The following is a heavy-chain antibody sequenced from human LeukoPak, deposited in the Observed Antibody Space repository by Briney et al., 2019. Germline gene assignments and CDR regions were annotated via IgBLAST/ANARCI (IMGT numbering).Heavy chain of an antibody. CDR2: IIPIFGTA. CDR3: ASTFPIMVLSDYYGMDA. V-gene: IGHV1-69*13. J-gene: IGHJ6*02. D-gene: IGHD2-8*01. CDR1: GGTFSSYA. Sequence: GASVKVSCTASGGTFSSYAISWVRQAPGQGLEWMGGIIPIFGTANYAQKFQGRVTITADESTSTAYMELSSLRSEDTAVYYCASTFPIMVLSDYYGMDAWGQGTTVTVSS.